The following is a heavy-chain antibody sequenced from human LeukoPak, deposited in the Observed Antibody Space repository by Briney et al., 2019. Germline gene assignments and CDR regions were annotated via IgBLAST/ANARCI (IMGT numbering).Heavy chain of an antibody. CDR2: IRYDGSNK. Sequence: PGGSLRLSCAASGFTFSSYGMHWVRQAPGKGLEWVAFIRYDGSNKYYADSVKGRFTISRDNSKNTLYLQMNSLRAEDTAVYYCAVSYGGSYPPGYYYYMDVWGKGTTVTVSS. CDR1: GFTFSSYG. V-gene: IGHV3-30*02. CDR3: AVSYGGSYPPGYYYYMDV. D-gene: IGHD1-26*01. J-gene: IGHJ6*03.